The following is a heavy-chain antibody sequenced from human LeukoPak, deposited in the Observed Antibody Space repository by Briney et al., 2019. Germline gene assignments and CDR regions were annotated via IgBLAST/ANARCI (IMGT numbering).Heavy chain of an antibody. CDR1: GGSISSYH. V-gene: IGHV4-4*07. Sequence: PSETLSLTCTVSGGSISSYHWSWIRQPAGKGLEWIGRVYSSGYTTYNPSLKYRVTMSADTSRNQCSLRLSSVTAADTAVYYCARYYDSSASNWFDPWGQGTLVTVSS. CDR3: ARYYDSSASNWFDP. J-gene: IGHJ5*02. D-gene: IGHD3-22*01. CDR2: VYSSGYT.